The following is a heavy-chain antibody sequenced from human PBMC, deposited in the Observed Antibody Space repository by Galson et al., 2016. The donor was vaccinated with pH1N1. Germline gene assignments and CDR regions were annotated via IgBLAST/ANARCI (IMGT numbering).Heavy chain of an antibody. J-gene: IGHJ6*02. CDR2: INTNTGNP. V-gene: IGHV7-4-1*04. CDR3: ARSYCSSTSCYGGSYYYYGKDV. Sequence: SVKVSCKASGYTFTSNAMNWVRQAPGQGLEWMGWINTNTGNPTYAQGFPGRFVFSLDTSVSMAYLQISSLKAEDTAVYYCARSYCSSTSCYGGSYYYYGKDVWGQGTTVTVSS. CDR1: GYTFTSNA. D-gene: IGHD2-2*01.